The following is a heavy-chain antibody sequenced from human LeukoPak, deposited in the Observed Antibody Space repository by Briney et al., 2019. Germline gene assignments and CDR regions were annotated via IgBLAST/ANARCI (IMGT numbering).Heavy chain of an antibody. Sequence: SGPTLVNPTQTLTLTCTFSGFSLSTSGMCVSWIRQPPGKALEWLARIDWDDDKYYSTSLKTRLTISKDTSKNQVVLTMTNMDPVDTATYYCAWLSVVSGSRGAFDIWGQGTMVTVSS. J-gene: IGHJ3*02. CDR1: GFSLSTSGMC. CDR2: IDWDDDK. CDR3: AWLSVVSGSRGAFDI. D-gene: IGHD2-2*01. V-gene: IGHV2-70*11.